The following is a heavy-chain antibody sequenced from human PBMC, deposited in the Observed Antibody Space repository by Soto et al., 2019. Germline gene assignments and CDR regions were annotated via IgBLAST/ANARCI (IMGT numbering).Heavy chain of an antibody. CDR2: ISYDGSNK. V-gene: IGHV3-30-3*01. Sequence: GGSLRLSCAASGFTFSSYAMHWVRQAPGKGLEWVAVISYDGSNKYYADSVKGRFTISRDNSKNTLYLQMNSLRAEDTAVYYCAGDRYSSSWYGRKSDYYYYGMDVWGQGTTVTVSS. CDR3: AGDRYSSSWYGRKSDYYYYGMDV. CDR1: GFTFSSYA. J-gene: IGHJ6*02. D-gene: IGHD6-13*01.